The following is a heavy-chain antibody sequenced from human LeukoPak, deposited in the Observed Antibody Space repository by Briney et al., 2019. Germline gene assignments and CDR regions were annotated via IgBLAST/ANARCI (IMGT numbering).Heavy chain of an antibody. J-gene: IGHJ4*02. Sequence: GRSLRLSCAASGFTFDDYAMPWVRQAPGKGLGWVAVISYDGSNKYYADSVKGRFTISRDNSKNTLYLQMNSLRAEDTAVYYCARDWASSSGWSGFDYWGQGTLVTVSS. CDR1: GFTFDDYA. V-gene: IGHV3-30-3*01. D-gene: IGHD6-19*01. CDR3: ARDWASSSGWSGFDY. CDR2: ISYDGSNK.